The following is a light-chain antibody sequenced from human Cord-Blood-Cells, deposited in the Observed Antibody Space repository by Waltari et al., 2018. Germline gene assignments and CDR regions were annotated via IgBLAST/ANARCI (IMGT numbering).Light chain of an antibody. CDR2: SNN. CDR1: SSTIGSNT. Sequence: QSVLTQPPSASGTPGQRVTISCSGRSSTIGSNTVHWYQQLPGTAPKLLIYSNNQRPSGVPDRFSGSKSGTSASLAISGLQSEDEADYYCAAWDDSLNGYVFGTGTKVTVL. CDR3: AAWDDSLNGYV. V-gene: IGLV1-44*01. J-gene: IGLJ1*01.